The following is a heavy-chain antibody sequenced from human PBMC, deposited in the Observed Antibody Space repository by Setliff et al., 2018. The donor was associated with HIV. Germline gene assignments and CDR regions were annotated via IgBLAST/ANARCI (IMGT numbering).Heavy chain of an antibody. V-gene: IGHV4-34*01. CDR2: INHTGST. D-gene: IGHD5-18*01. Sequence: NPSETLSLTCAVYGGSFSDYYWNWIRQPPGKGLEWIGEINHTGSTNYNPSLKSRFTMSVDTSKNQFSLKMNSITAADTAVYYCARGPLRGYRPGGQFDHWGQGTLVTVSS. J-gene: IGHJ4*02. CDR3: ARGPLRGYRPGGQFDH. CDR1: GGSFSDYY.